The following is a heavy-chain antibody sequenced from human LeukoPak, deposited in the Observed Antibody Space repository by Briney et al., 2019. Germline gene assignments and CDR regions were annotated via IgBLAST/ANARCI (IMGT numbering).Heavy chain of an antibody. Sequence: GSLRLSCAASGFTFSSYGMHWVRQAPGKGLEGVAVISYDGSNKYYADSVKGRFTISRDNSKNTLYLQMNSLRAEDTAVYYCAKEQEKVLWFGELLSFDYWGQGTLVTVSS. J-gene: IGHJ4*02. CDR1: GFTFSSYG. CDR2: ISYDGSNK. V-gene: IGHV3-30*18. D-gene: IGHD3-10*01. CDR3: AKEQEKVLWFGELLSFDY.